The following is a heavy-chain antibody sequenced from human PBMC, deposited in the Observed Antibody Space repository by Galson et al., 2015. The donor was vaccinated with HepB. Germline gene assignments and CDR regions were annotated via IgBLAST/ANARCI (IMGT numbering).Heavy chain of an antibody. V-gene: IGHV3-30-3*01. CDR2: ISYDGSNK. D-gene: IGHD1-26*01. CDR1: GFTFSSYA. J-gene: IGHJ6*02. CDR3: ARDGGSYRYYYYGMDV. Sequence: SLRLSCAASGFTFSSYAMHWVRQAPGKGLEWVAVISYDGSNKYYADSVKGRFTISRDNSKNTLYLQMNSLRAEDTAVYYCARDGGSYRYYYYGMDVWGQGTTVTVSS.